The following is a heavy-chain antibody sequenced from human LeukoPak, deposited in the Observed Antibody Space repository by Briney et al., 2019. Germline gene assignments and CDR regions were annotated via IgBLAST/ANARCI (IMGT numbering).Heavy chain of an antibody. Sequence: GGSLRLSCAASGFTFSNAWMSWVRQSPGKGLEWVAVIWYDGSNKLYADSVKGRFTISRDNSRNTLYLQMNSLSAEDTAVYYCAILEQWLALDHWGQGTLVRVSS. CDR2: IWYDGSNK. D-gene: IGHD6-19*01. CDR3: AILEQWLALDH. J-gene: IGHJ4*02. CDR1: GFTFSNAW. V-gene: IGHV3-33*08.